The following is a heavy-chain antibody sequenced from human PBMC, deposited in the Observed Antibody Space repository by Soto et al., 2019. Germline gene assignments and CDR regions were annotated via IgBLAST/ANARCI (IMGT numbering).Heavy chain of an antibody. D-gene: IGHD3-22*01. CDR1: GFTFDDYA. Sequence: GGSLRLSCAAPGFTFDDYAMHWVRQAPGKGLEWVSLISGDGGSTYYADSVKGRFTISRDNSKNSLYLQMNSLRTEDTALYYCAKDILYYYDSSGYYDYWGQGTLVTVSS. CDR3: AKDILYYYDSSGYYDY. V-gene: IGHV3-43*02. J-gene: IGHJ4*02. CDR2: ISGDGGST.